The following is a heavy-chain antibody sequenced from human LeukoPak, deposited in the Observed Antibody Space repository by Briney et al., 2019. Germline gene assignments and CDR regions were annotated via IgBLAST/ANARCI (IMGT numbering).Heavy chain of an antibody. V-gene: IGHV3-21*01. Sequence: PGRSLRLSCAASGFTFSSYSMNWVRQAPGKGLEWVSSISSSSSYIYYADSVKGRFTISRDNAKNSLYLQMNSLRAEDTAVYYCARDTDYYDSSGPVFDYWGQGTLVTVSS. CDR1: GFTFSSYS. CDR3: ARDTDYYDSSGPVFDY. D-gene: IGHD3-22*01. CDR2: ISSSSSYI. J-gene: IGHJ4*02.